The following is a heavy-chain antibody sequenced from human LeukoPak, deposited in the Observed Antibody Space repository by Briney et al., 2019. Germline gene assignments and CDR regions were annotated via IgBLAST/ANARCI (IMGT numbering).Heavy chain of an antibody. CDR2: IYYSGST. CDR3: ARDKTYYDILTGYYRLFDY. CDR1: GGSVSSGSYY. J-gene: IGHJ4*02. V-gene: IGHV4-61*01. D-gene: IGHD3-9*01. Sequence: SETLSLTCTVSGGSVSSGSYYWSWIRQPPGKGLEWIGYIYYSGSTNYNPSLKSRVTISVDTSKNQFPLKLSSVTAADTAVYYCARDKTYYDILTGYYRLFDYWGQGALVTVSS.